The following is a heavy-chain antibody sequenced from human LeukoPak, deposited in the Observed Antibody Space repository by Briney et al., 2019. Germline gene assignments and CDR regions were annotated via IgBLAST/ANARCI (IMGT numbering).Heavy chain of an antibody. Sequence: ASVKVSCKASGYTFTSYYMHWVRQAPGQGLEWMGIINPSGGSTSYAQKFQGRVTMTRDTSTSTVYMEPSSLRSGDTAVYHCARSSMVRGAPAYYFDYWGQGTLVTVSS. V-gene: IGHV1-46*01. CDR1: GYTFTSYY. D-gene: IGHD3-10*01. CDR2: INPSGGST. J-gene: IGHJ4*02. CDR3: ARSSMVRGAPAYYFDY.